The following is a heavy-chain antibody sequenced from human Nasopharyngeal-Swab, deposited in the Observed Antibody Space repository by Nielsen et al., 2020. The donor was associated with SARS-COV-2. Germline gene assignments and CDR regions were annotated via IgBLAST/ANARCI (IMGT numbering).Heavy chain of an antibody. Sequence: GGSLRLSCTASGFTFSTYAMYWVRQAPGKGLEWVALFSYDGSKRYFADSMKGRFSISRDNIKNILYLQMDSLRADDTAVYYCAKDHFYDSGSYDRLYFDFWGQGTLVTVSS. J-gene: IGHJ4*02. CDR1: GFTFSTYA. CDR3: AKDHFYDSGSYDRLYFDF. V-gene: IGHV3-30*04. D-gene: IGHD3-10*01. CDR2: FSYDGSKR.